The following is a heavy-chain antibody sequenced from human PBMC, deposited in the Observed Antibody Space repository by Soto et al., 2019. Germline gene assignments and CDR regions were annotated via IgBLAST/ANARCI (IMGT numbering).Heavy chain of an antibody. D-gene: IGHD3-22*01. Sequence: SVKVSCKASGGTFSSYAISWVPKAPGQGLEWMGGNIPIFGTANYAQKCQGRVTITADESTSTAYMELSSLRSEDTAVYYCARFDRSGFDAFDIWRKGTMVTVSS. CDR2: NIPIFGTA. J-gene: IGHJ3*02. CDR3: ARFDRSGFDAFDI. CDR1: GGTFSSYA. V-gene: IGHV1-69*13.